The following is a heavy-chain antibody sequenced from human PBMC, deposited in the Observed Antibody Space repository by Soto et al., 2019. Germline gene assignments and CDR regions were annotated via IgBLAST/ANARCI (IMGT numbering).Heavy chain of an antibody. CDR2: IRAYNGNT. CDR3: ARGQYFDF. CDR1: GYSFTSYS. J-gene: IGHJ4*02. V-gene: IGHV1-18*04. Sequence: QVQLAQSGAEVKKPGASVKVSCKASGYSFTSYSISWVRQAPGQGLEWMGWIRAYNGNTANAQKFQGRVTTTTDTATSTASMELRSVGSDDTAVYYCARGQYFDFWGQGTLVTVSS.